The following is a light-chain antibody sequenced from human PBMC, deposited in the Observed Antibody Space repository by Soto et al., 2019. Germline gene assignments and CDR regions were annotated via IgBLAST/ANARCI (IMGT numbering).Light chain of an antibody. CDR1: QSVSNW. CDR3: QQYDSYSWT. CDR2: DVS. J-gene: IGKJ5*01. V-gene: IGKV1-5*01. Sequence: NQVTQARCSLSASLGERAPIACRASQSVSNWLAWYQQKPGKAPNLLIYDVSSLESGVPSRFSGSGSGTEFILTISSLQPDDFATYYCQQYDSYSWTFGQGTLLAI.